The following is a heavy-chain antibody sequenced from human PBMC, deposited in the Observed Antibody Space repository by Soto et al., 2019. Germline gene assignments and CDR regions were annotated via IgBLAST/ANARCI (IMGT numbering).Heavy chain of an antibody. CDR1: GFTFSNYD. V-gene: IGHV3-53*01. CDR3: ARGYSYTQPVFDY. D-gene: IGHD5-18*01. CDR2: IYSSGST. J-gene: IGHJ4*02. Sequence: GGSLRLSCAVSGFTFSNYDMSWVRQAPGKGLEWVSFIYSSGSTYYADSVKGRFTISRDNFKNTLYLQMNSLRAEDTAVYYCARGYSYTQPVFDYWGLGTLVTVSS.